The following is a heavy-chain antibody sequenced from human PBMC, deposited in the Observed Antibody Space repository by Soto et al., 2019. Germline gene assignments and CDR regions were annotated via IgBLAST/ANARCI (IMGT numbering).Heavy chain of an antibody. D-gene: IGHD1-1*01. V-gene: IGHV3-23*01. CDR2: ISGSGGST. CDR3: AGGTTDYYYYGMDV. J-gene: IGHJ6*02. Sequence: HPGGSLRLSCAASGFTFSSYAMSWVRQAPGKGLEWVSVISGSGGSTYYADSVKGRFTISRDNSKNSLYLQMNSLRAEDTALYYCAGGTTDYYYYGMDVWGQGTTVTVSS. CDR1: GFTFSSYA.